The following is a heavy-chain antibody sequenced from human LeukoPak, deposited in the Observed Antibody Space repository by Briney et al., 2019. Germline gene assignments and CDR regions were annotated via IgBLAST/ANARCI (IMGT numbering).Heavy chain of an antibody. CDR2: INPNSGGT. V-gene: IGHV1-2*02. D-gene: IGHD2-2*01. J-gene: IGHJ3*02. CDR1: GYTFTGYY. Sequence: ASVKVSCKASGYTFTGYYMHWVRQAPGQGLEWMGWINPNSGGTNYAQKFQGRVTMTRDTSISTAYMELSRLGSDDTAVYYCARGIVVVPAARGAFDIWGQGTMVTVSS. CDR3: ARGIVVVPAARGAFDI.